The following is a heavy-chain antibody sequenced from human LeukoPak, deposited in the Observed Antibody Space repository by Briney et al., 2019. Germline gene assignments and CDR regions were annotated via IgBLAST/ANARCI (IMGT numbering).Heavy chain of an antibody. Sequence: ASVKVSCKASGYTFTSCGISWVRQAPGQGLEWMGWISAYNGNTNYAQKLQGRVTMTTDTSTSTAYMELRSLRSDDTAVYYCARDRLVAARRYFDYWGQGTLVTVSS. CDR3: ARDRLVAARRYFDY. J-gene: IGHJ4*02. V-gene: IGHV1-18*01. CDR1: GYTFTSCG. D-gene: IGHD6-6*01. CDR2: ISAYNGNT.